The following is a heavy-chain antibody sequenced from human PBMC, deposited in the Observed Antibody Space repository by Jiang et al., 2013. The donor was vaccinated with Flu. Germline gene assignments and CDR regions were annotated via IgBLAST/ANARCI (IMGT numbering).Heavy chain of an antibody. V-gene: IGHV4-61*01. CDR3: ARDNQNSSGWSLDDAFDI. D-gene: IGHD6-19*01. CDR1: GGSVSSGSYY. Sequence: LLKPSETLSLTCTVSGGSVSSGSYYWSWIRQPPGKGLEWIGYIYYSGNTNYNPSLKSRVTISIDTSKNQFSLKLSSVTAADTAVYYCARDNQNSSGWSLDDAFDIWGQGTMVTVSS. CDR2: IYYSGNT. J-gene: IGHJ3*02.